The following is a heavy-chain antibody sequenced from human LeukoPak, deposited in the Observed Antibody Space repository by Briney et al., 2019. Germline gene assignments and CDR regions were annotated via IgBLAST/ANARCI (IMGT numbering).Heavy chain of an antibody. CDR1: GYTFTSYA. V-gene: IGHV1-2*02. D-gene: IGHD5-18*01. CDR2: INPNSGGT. Sequence: ASVKVSCKASGYTFTSYAMHWVRQAPGQGLEWMGWINPNSGGTNYAQKFQGRVTMTRDTSISTADMELSRLRSDDTAVYNCAIELDTAMGNWFDPWGQGTLVTVSS. J-gene: IGHJ5*02. CDR3: AIELDTAMGNWFDP.